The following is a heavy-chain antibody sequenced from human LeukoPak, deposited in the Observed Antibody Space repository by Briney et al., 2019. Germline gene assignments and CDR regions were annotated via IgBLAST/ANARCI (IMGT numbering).Heavy chain of an antibody. CDR1: GGSISSCY. D-gene: IGHD3-22*01. Sequence: SETLSLTCTVSGGSISSCYWSWIRQPPGKGLEWIGYIYYSGSTNYNPSLKSRVTISVDTSKNQFSLKLSSVTAADTAVYYCARVVVANYYYYYGMDVWGQGTTVTVSS. V-gene: IGHV4-59*01. CDR2: IYYSGST. J-gene: IGHJ6*02. CDR3: ARVVVANYYYYYGMDV.